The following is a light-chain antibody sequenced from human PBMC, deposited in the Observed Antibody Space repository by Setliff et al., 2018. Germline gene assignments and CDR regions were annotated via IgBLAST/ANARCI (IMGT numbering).Light chain of an antibody. CDR1: SSDIGDSNY. CDR2: DVS. J-gene: IGLJ1*01. Sequence: QSALAQPASVSGSPGQPITISCTGASSDIGDSNYVSWYQQHPGKAPKLIIYDVSDRPSGVSHRFSGSKSGNTASLTISGLLAEDEADYYCSSYTTSSTWVFGTGTKVTVL. CDR3: SSYTTSSTWV. V-gene: IGLV2-14*01.